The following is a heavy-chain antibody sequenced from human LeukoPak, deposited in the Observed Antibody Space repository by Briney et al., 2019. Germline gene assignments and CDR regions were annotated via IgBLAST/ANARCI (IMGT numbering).Heavy chain of an antibody. J-gene: IGHJ4*02. CDR2: ISPSCDIK. Sequence: GGSLKLSCEASGFNFRNYAMRWVRQAPGRGLEWVSGISPSCDIKYYVDSVKGRFTVSRDNSKNTLYLQINSLRDEDTAVYYCAKDDAWLQYNDWGQGTLVTVSS. CDR1: GFNFRNYA. CDR3: AKDDAWLQYND. V-gene: IGHV3-23*01. D-gene: IGHD5-24*01.